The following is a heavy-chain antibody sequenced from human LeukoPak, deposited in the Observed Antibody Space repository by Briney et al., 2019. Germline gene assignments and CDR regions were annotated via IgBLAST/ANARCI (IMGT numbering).Heavy chain of an antibody. D-gene: IGHD1-14*01. CDR1: GFTFSIYS. CDR2: ISSSSSTI. V-gene: IGHV3-48*04. J-gene: IGHJ4*02. CDR3: AKDRRNDFDY. Sequence: GGSLRLSCAASGFTFSIYSMSWVRQAPGKGLEWVSYISSSSSTISYADSVKGRFTISRDNAKNSLYLRMNSLRGDDTALYYCAKDRRNDFDYWGQGTLVTVSS.